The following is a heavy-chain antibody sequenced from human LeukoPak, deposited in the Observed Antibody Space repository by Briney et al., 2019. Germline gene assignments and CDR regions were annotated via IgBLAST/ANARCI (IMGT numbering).Heavy chain of an antibody. Sequence: GGSLRLSCAASGFTFSSYAMSWVRQAPGKGLEWVSAISGSGGSTYYADSVKGRFTISRDNSKNTLYLQMNSLRAEDTAVYYCAGSSHYYYYMDVWGKGTTVTVSS. CDR1: GFTFSSYA. CDR2: ISGSGGST. V-gene: IGHV3-23*01. D-gene: IGHD6-13*01. J-gene: IGHJ6*03. CDR3: AGSSHYYYYMDV.